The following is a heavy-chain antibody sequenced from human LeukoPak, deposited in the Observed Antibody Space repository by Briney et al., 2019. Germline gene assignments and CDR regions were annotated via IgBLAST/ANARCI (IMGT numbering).Heavy chain of an antibody. J-gene: IGHJ4*02. CDR1: GGSISSGGYY. Sequence: SETLSLTCTVSGGSISSGGYYWSRIRQHPGKGLEWIGYIYYSGSTYYNPSLKSRVTISVDTSKNQFSLKLSSVTAADTAVYYCARSGAAAIRGPFDYWGQGTLVTVSS. CDR3: ARSGAAAIRGPFDY. D-gene: IGHD2-2*02. V-gene: IGHV4-31*03. CDR2: IYYSGST.